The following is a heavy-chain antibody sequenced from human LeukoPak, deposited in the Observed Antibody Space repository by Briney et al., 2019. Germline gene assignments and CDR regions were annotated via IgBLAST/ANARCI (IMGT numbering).Heavy chain of an antibody. J-gene: IGHJ4*02. CDR3: TRAPPGMTMMTDY. CDR2: VSTNDGNT. CDR1: GYTFPNYH. Sequence: ASVKVSCKASGYTFPNYHIAWVRQAPGQGLEWMGWVSTNDGNTVYAQRLQGRVTMTTDTSTSVAYMELRSLTSDDTAVYYCTRAPPGMTMMTDYWGQGTLVTVSS. V-gene: IGHV1-18*01. D-gene: IGHD3-22*01.